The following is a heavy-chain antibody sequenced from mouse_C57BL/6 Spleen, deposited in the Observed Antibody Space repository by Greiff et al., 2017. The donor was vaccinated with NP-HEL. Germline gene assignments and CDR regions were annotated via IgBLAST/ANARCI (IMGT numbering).Heavy chain of an antibody. V-gene: IGHV1-82*01. CDR3: ARPSIYYDYDVAMDY. CDR1: GYAFSSSW. Sequence: VHLVESGPELVKPGASVKISCKASGYAFSSSWMNWVKQRPGKGLEWIGRIYPGDGDTNYNGKFKGKATLTADKSSSTAYMQLSSLTSEDSAVYFCARPSIYYDYDVAMDYWGQGTSVTVSS. D-gene: IGHD2-4*01. CDR2: IYPGDGDT. J-gene: IGHJ4*01.